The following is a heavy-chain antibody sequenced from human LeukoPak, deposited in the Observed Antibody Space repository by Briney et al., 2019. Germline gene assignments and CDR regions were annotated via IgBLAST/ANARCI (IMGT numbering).Heavy chain of an antibody. D-gene: IGHD2-2*01. CDR3: ARGPRGCCSCTTCSSDS. CDR1: GFTFSSYG. CDR2: ISYDGSNK. V-gene: IGHV3-30*03. Sequence: GGSLRLSCAASGFTFSSYGMHWVRQAPGKGLEWVAVISYDGSNKYYADSVKGRFTISRDNSKNTLYLQMNSLSAEDTAVYYCARGPRGCCSCTTCSSDSWGQGTLVTVSS. J-gene: IGHJ4*02.